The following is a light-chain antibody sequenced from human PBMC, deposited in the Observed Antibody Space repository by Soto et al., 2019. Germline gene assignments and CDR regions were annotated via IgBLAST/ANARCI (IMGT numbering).Light chain of an antibody. CDR3: QHYHNLPPLT. V-gene: IGKV1-33*01. CDR1: QDIRTS. CDR2: GAS. Sequence: DIQMTQSPSSLYASVGARVSITCQASQDIRTSVSWFQQKPGRAPKLLIYGASYLETGVPSRLRGGGSGTEYTFTISSLQPLDIATYYCQHYHNLPPLTFGGGPRV. J-gene: IGKJ4*01.